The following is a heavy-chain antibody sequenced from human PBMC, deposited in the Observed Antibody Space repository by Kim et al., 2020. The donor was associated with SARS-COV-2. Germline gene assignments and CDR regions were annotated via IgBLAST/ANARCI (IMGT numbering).Heavy chain of an antibody. CDR1: GFTFSSYW. J-gene: IGHJ6*02. CDR3: ARGLGGAVAGYYYYYGMDV. D-gene: IGHD6-19*01. CDR2: IKQDGSEK. Sequence: GGSLRLSCAASGFTFSSYWMSWVRQAPGKGLEWVANIKQDGSEKYYVDSVKGRFTISRDNAKNSLYLQMNSLRAEDTAVYYCARGLGGAVAGYYYYYGMDVWAKGPRSPSP. V-gene: IGHV3-7*01.